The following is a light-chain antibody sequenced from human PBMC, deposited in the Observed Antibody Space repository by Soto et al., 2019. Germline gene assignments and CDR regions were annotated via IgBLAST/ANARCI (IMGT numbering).Light chain of an antibody. CDR3: QQYNTWPVT. J-gene: IGKJ5*01. CDR2: GAS. V-gene: IGKV3-15*01. Sequence: EIVMTQSPATLSVSPGERATLSCRASQSVSSNLAWYQQKPGQAPRLLIYGASTRATGIPARFSGSGSGTEFTINISSLKSEDFAVYYCQQYNTWPVTFGQGTRLEI. CDR1: QSVSSN.